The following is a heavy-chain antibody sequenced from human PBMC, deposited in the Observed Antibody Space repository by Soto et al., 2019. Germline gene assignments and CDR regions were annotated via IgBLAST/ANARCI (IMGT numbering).Heavy chain of an antibody. Sequence: GESLKISCKGSGYSFTSYWIGWVRQMPGKGLEWMGIIYPGDSDTRYSPSFQGQVTISADKSISTAYLQWSSLKASDTARYYCASRVCSSTSCYAFDIWGQGTMVTVSS. D-gene: IGHD2-2*01. CDR1: GYSFTSYW. CDR2: IYPGDSDT. CDR3: ASRVCSSTSCYAFDI. V-gene: IGHV5-51*01. J-gene: IGHJ3*02.